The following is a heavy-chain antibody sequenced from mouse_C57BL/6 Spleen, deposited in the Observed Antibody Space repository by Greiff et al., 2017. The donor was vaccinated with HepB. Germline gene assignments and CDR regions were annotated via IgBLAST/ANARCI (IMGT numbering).Heavy chain of an antibody. Sequence: EVKVVESGGGLVQSGRSLRLSCATSGFTFSDFYMERVRQAPGKGLEWIAASRNKANDYTTEYSASVKGRFIVSRDTSQSILYLQMNALRAEDTAIYYCARDETGYAMDYWGQGTSVTVSS. V-gene: IGHV7-1*01. CDR2: SRNKANDYTT. CDR3: ARDETGYAMDY. J-gene: IGHJ4*01. CDR1: GFTFSDFY. D-gene: IGHD4-1*01.